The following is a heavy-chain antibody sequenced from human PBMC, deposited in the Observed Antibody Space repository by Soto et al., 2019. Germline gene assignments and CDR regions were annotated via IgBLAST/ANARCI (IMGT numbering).Heavy chain of an antibody. V-gene: IGHV1-18*01. CDR3: ARDRIDYYYGMDV. J-gene: IGHJ6*02. CDR2: ISAYNGNT. CDR1: GYTFTSYG. Sequence: SVNVSCKASGYTFTSYGISWVRQAPGQGLEWMGWISAYNGNTNYAQKLQGRVTMTTDTSTSTAYMELRSLRSDYTAVYYCARDRIDYYYGMDVWGQGTTVTVSS.